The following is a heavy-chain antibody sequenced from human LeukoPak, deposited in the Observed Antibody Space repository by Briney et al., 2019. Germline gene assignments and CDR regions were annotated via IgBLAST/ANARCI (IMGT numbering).Heavy chain of an antibody. D-gene: IGHD3-10*01. Sequence: GGSLRLSCAASGFTFSSYSMNWVRQAPGKGLEWVSYISSSSSTIYYADSVKGRFTISRDNAKNSLYLQMNSLRAEDTAVYYCARDYYGSGSPYWFDPWGQGTLVTVSS. CDR3: ARDYYGSGSPYWFDP. CDR2: ISSSSSTI. J-gene: IGHJ5*02. CDR1: GFTFSSYS. V-gene: IGHV3-48*01.